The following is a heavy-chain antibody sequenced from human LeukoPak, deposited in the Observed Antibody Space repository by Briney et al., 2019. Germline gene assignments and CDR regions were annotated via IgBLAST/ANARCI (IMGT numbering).Heavy chain of an antibody. V-gene: IGHV4-59*11. CDR2: LYYSGST. D-gene: IGHD5-18*01. CDR3: ARDLYTAMDY. CDR1: GGSISTHY. Sequence: SETLSLTCTVSGGSISTHYWSWIRQPPGKGLEWIGYLYYSGSTNYNPSLKSRVTISVDTSKNQFSLKLSSVTAADTAVYYCARDLYTAMDYWGQGTLVTVSS. J-gene: IGHJ4*02.